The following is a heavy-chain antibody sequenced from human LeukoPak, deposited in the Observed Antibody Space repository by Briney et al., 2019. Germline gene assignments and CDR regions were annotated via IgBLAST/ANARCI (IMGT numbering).Heavy chain of an antibody. D-gene: IGHD3-16*01. Sequence: GGSLRLSCAASGFTVITSDMTWVRQAPGKGLEWVSVLYSDGNTKYADSVQGRFTISRDNSKNTLYLEMNSLSPDDTAVYYCARGVQPLAANTLAYWGQGTLVTVSS. CDR2: LYSDGNT. V-gene: IGHV3-53*01. CDR1: GFTVITSD. CDR3: ARGVQPLAANTLAY. J-gene: IGHJ4*02.